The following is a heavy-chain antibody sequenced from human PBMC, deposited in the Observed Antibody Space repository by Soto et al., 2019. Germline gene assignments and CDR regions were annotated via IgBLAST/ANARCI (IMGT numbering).Heavy chain of an antibody. CDR3: AREHETFDY. CDR2: IRPDGNQK. CDR1: GFTFSDYW. J-gene: IGHJ4*02. Sequence: EVQLVESGGGLVQPGGSLRLSCAASGFTFSDYWMNWIRQAPGKGLEWVANIRPDGNQKLYVDSVRGRFTISRDNAKNSLYLQMNSLRAEDTAVYYCAREHETFDYWGQGALVTVSS. V-gene: IGHV3-7*05.